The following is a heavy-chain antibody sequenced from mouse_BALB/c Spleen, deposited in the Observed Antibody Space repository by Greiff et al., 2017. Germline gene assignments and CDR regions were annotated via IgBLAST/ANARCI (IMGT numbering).Heavy chain of an antibody. V-gene: IGHV1-7*01. CDR1: GYTFTSYW. J-gene: IGHJ1*01. D-gene: IGHD2-14*01. CDR2: INPSTGYT. Sequence: VQLQQSGAELAKPGASVKMSCKASGYTFTSYWMHWVKQRPGQGLEWIGYINPSTGYTEYNQKFQDKATLTADKSSSTAYMQLSSLTSEDSAVYYCARWNYRYWYFDVWGAGTTVTVSS. CDR3: ARWNYRYWYFDV.